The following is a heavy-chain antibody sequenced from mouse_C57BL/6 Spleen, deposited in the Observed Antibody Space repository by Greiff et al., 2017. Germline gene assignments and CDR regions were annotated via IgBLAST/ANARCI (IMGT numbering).Heavy chain of an antibody. J-gene: IGHJ4*01. Sequence: EVQLVESGGGLVQPGGSLKLSCAASGFTFSDYGMAWVRQAPRKGPEWVAFISNLAYSIYSADTVTGRFTISRENAKNTLYLEMSSLRSEDTAMYYCARHGSMDYWGQGTSVTVSS. V-gene: IGHV5-15*01. CDR1: GFTFSDYG. CDR3: ARHGSMDY. CDR2: ISNLAYSI.